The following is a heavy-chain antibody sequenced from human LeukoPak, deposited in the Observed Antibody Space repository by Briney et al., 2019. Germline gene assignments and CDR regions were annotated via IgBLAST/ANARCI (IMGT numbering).Heavy chain of an antibody. CDR1: GGSISSYY. V-gene: IGHV4-4*09. D-gene: IGHD2-21*02. CDR2: IYTSGST. J-gene: IGHJ3*02. Sequence: SETLSLTCTVSGGSISSYYWSWIRQPPGKGLERIGYIYTSGSTNYNPSLKSRVTISVDTSKNQFSLKLSSVTAADTAVYYCASVVLRGAYCGGDCYSSRDAFDIWGQGTMVTVSS. CDR3: ASVVLRGAYCGGDCYSSRDAFDI.